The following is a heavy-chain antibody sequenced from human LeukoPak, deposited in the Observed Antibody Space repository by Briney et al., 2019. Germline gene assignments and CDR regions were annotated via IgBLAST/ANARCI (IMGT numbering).Heavy chain of an antibody. J-gene: IGHJ4*02. CDR1: GGSISSGDYY. D-gene: IGHD1-26*01. CDR3: ARVMSEWALPFDY. V-gene: IGHV4-30-4*01. Sequence: ASETLSLTCTVPGGSISSGDYYWSWSRQPPGKGLEWIGDIYYSGSTYYNPSRKSRVTISVDTSKNQFSLKLSPVTAAATAVYYCARVMSEWALPFDYWGQGTLVTVSS. CDR2: IYYSGST.